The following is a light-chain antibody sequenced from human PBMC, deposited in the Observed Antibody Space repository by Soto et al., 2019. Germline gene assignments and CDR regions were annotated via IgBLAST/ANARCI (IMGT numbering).Light chain of an antibody. CDR1: QSVSSN. J-gene: IGKJ3*01. V-gene: IGKV3-15*01. CDR2: ATS. CDR3: QQYYKWPPFT. Sequence: EIVMTQSPATLSVSPGERASLSCRASQSVSSNLAWYQQKPGQTPRLLIYATSTRATGIPARFSGSGSGTEFTLTISSLQSEDFALYYCQQYYKWPPFTFGPGTKVDI.